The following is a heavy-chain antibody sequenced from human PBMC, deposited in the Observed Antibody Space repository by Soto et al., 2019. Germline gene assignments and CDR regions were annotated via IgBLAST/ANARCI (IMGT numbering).Heavy chain of an antibody. CDR1: GFTFSEYW. Sequence: EAQLVEFGGGLVQPGGSLRVSCAVSGFTFSEYWMSWVRQAPGKGLEWVAKIKQDGSEKDYVDSVKGRFTISRDNANNSLYLHMYNLRVEDTAIYCCASGGRDAYDWFDPWGQGTLVTVSS. D-gene: IGHD3-16*01. J-gene: IGHJ5*02. V-gene: IGHV3-7*01. CDR2: IKQDGSEK. CDR3: ASGGRDAYDWFDP.